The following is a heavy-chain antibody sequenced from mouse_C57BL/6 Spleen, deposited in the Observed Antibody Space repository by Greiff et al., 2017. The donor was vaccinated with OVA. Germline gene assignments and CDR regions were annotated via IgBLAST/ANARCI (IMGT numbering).Heavy chain of an antibody. CDR3: ARGALRGNAMDY. Sequence: VQLQQSGPELVKPGASVKISCKASGYTFTDYYMNWVKQSHGKSLEWIGDINPNNGGTSYNQKFKGKATLTVDKSSSTAYMELRSLTSEDSAVYYCARGALRGNAMDYWGQGTSVTVSS. J-gene: IGHJ4*01. V-gene: IGHV1-26*01. CDR1: GYTFTDYY. CDR2: INPNNGGT.